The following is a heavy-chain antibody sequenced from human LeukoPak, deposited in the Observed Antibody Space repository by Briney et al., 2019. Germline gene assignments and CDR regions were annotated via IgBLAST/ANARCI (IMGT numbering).Heavy chain of an antibody. J-gene: IGHJ4*02. CDR2: INPNSGGT. CDR3: AREGRVDSAVVLFDY. D-gene: IGHD5-18*01. V-gene: IGHV1-2*02. CDR1: GYTFTGYY. Sequence: GASVKVSCKASGYTFTGYYIHWVRQAPGQGHEWMGWINPNSGGTNYAQKFQGRVTMTRDTSISTAYMELRRLRSDDTAVYYCAREGRVDSAVVLFDYWGQGTLVTVSS.